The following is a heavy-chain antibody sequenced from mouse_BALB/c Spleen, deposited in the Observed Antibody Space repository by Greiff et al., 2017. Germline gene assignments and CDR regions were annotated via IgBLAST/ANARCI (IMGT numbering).Heavy chain of an antibody. D-gene: IGHD1-2*01. Sequence: QVQLQQPGAELVRPGASVKLSCKASGYTFTSYWINWVKQRPGQGLEWIGNIYPSDSYTNYNQKFKDKATLTVDKSSSTAYMQLSSPTSEDSAVYYCTRCLTTAGSPFDYWGQGTTLTVSS. CDR3: TRCLTTAGSPFDY. J-gene: IGHJ2*01. V-gene: IGHV1-69*02. CDR2: IYPSDSYT. CDR1: GYTFTSYW.